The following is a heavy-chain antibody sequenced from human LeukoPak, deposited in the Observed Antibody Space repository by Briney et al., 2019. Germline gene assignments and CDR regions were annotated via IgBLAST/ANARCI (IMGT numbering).Heavy chain of an antibody. Sequence: ASVKVSCKASGYTFTGYYMHWVRQAPGKRLEWMGGFDPEDGETIYAQKFQGRVTMTEDTSTDTAYMELSSLRSEDTAVYYCATDLGGWFDPWGQGTLVTVSS. D-gene: IGHD2-15*01. V-gene: IGHV1-24*01. CDR2: FDPEDGET. J-gene: IGHJ5*02. CDR3: ATDLGGWFDP. CDR1: GYTFTGYY.